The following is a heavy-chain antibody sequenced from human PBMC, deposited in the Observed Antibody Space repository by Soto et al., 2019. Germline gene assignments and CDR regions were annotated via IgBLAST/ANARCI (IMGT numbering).Heavy chain of an antibody. D-gene: IGHD3-16*02. Sequence: ASVKVSCKASGDTFTTYAIHWVRQAPGQRLEWLGWISIGNGYTKYSAKFQDRVTITWDTSATTAYIQLSSLISEDTAVYYCARFRYLGYNFFDYWGQGTLVTVSS. V-gene: IGHV1-3*04. CDR1: GDTFTTYA. CDR3: ARFRYLGYNFFDY. CDR2: ISIGNGYT. J-gene: IGHJ4*02.